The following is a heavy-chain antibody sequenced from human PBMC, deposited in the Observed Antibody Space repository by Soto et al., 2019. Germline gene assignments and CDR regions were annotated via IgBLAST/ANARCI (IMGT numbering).Heavy chain of an antibody. Sequence: PAGSLRLSXAASGFTFSSYAMHWVRQAPGKGLEWGSAISGSGGSTYYADSVKGRFTISRDNSKNTLYLQMNSLRAEDPAVYYCAKRIASPAFDYWGQGTLVTVSS. V-gene: IGHV3-23*01. CDR2: ISGSGGST. CDR1: GFTFSSYA. CDR3: AKRIASPAFDY. J-gene: IGHJ4*02. D-gene: IGHD2-15*01.